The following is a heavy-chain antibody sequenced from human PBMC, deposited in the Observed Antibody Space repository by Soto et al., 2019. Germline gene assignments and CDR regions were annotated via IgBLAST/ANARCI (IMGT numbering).Heavy chain of an antibody. CDR3: AHCPCSRVITFGGLIVVGRFDP. J-gene: IGHJ5*02. D-gene: IGHD3-16*02. CDR1: GFSLSTPGVG. Sequence: QITLKESGPPLVKPTQTLTLTCTFSGFSLSTPGVGVGWIRQPPGKALEWLAIIYWDDDKRYSPSVNTRLTIIQDTSKNPVVLIMTHMDPLDTATSYCAHCPCSRVITFGGLIVVGRFDPWGQGSLVTVSS. V-gene: IGHV2-5*02. CDR2: IYWDDDK.